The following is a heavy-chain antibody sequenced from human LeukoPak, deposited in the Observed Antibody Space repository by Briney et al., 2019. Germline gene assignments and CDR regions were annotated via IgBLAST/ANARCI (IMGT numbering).Heavy chain of an antibody. D-gene: IGHD3-22*01. CDR1: GYTFTGYY. CDR2: INPNSGGT. Sequence: ASVKVSCKASGYTFTGYYMHWVRQAPGQGLEWMGWINPNSGGTNYAQKFQGRVTMTRDTSISTAYMELSRLRSDDTAVYYCARGAAPYYYDSSGSPGVVYWGQGTLVTVSS. J-gene: IGHJ4*02. V-gene: IGHV1-2*02. CDR3: ARGAAPYYYDSSGSPGVVY.